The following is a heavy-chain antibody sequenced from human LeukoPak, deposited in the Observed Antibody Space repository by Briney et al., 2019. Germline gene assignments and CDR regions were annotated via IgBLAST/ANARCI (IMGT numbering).Heavy chain of an antibody. CDR2: IYHSGST. V-gene: IGHV4-4*02. J-gene: IGHJ3*02. CDR3: ASYYYDSSDYSGVDAFDI. D-gene: IGHD3-22*01. CDR1: GGSISSSNW. Sequence: TSETLSLTCAVSGGSISSSNWWSWVRQPPGKGLEWIGEIYHSGSTNYNPSLKSRVTISVDRSKNQFSLKLSSVTAADTAVYYCASYYYDSSDYSGVDAFDIWGQGTMVTVSS.